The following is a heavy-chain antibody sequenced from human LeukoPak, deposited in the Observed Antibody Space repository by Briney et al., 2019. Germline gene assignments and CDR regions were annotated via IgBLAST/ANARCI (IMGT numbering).Heavy chain of an antibody. V-gene: IGHV3-21*01. CDR2: LSSNSAYI. D-gene: IGHD1-26*01. CDR3: TRSPSLGGSYWGFDY. CDR1: GFTFSSSS. J-gene: IGHJ4*02. Sequence: GGSLRLSCAASGFTFSSSSMNWVRQAPGKGLEWVSSLSSNSAYIYYADSVKGRFTVSRDNAKNTVYLQMNSLRADDTAVYYCTRSPSLGGSYWGFDYWGQGALVTVSS.